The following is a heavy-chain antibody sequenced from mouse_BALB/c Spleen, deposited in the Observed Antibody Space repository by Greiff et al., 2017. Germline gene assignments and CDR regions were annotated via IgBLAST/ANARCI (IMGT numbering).Heavy chain of an antibody. CDR1: GFTFSSYA. V-gene: IGHV5-6-5*01. J-gene: IGHJ4*01. Sequence: EVQLVESGGGLVKPGGSLKLSCAASGFTFSSYAMSWVRQTPEKRLEWVASISSGGSTYYPDSVKGRFTISRDNARNILYLQMSSLRSEDTAMYYCARGRVPYAMDYWGQGTSVTGSS. CDR2: ISSGGST. CDR3: ARGRVPYAMDY.